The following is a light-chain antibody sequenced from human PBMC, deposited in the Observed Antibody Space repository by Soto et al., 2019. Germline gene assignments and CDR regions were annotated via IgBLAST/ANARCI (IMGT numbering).Light chain of an antibody. CDR3: QRYGSSPPEVT. J-gene: IGKJ3*01. V-gene: IGKV3-20*01. CDR1: QSVSSSY. Sequence: EIVLTQSPGTLSLSPGERATLSCRASQSVSSSYLAWYQHRPGQGPSLHILDASYRATGIRDRFIGSVSGTDFTLIISRLEPEDFEVYYCQRYGSSPPEVTFGPGTKVEVK. CDR2: DAS.